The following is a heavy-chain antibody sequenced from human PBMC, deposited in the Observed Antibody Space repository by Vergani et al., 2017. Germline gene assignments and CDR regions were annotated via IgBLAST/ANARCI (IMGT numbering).Heavy chain of an antibody. CDR3: AKFPLNITTPDRGDF. V-gene: IGHV3-30*18. Sequence: VQMVESGGGAVQPGRSLRLSCAVSGFRLSDYGMHWVRQAPGRGLEWVALISYDGDTTYYEDSVKGRFTISRDNSENTLFLQMHSLRVEDTALYYCAKFPLNITTPDRGDFWGQGSLVTVSS. CDR2: ISYDGDTT. CDR1: GFRLSDYG. D-gene: IGHD1-1*01. J-gene: IGHJ4*02.